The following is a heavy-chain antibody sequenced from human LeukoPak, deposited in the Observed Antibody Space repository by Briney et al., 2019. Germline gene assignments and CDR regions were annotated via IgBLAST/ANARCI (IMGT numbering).Heavy chain of an antibody. CDR1: GFTFSSYG. J-gene: IGHJ4*02. CDR3: ARGKVVVVPAAIGPVDTAMVYPFDY. D-gene: IGHD2-2*02. V-gene: IGHV3-33*01. CDR2: IWYDGSNK. Sequence: GRSLRLSRAASGFTFSSYGMHWVRQAPGKGLEWVAVIWYDGSNKYYADSVKGRFTISRDNSKNTLYLQMNSLRAEDTAVYYCARGKVVVVPAAIGPVDTAMVYPFDYWGQGTLVTVSS.